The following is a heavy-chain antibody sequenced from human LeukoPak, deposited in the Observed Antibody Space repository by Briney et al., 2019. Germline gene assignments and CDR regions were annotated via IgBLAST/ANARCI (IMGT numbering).Heavy chain of an antibody. D-gene: IGHD1-26*01. V-gene: IGHV3-49*03. Sequence: PGGSLRLSCTASGFTFGDYAMSWFRQAPGKGLEWVGFIRSKAYGGTTEYAASVKGRFTISRDDSKSIAYLQMNSLKTEDTAVYYCTRAVVGVTTLLDYWGQGTLVTVSS. J-gene: IGHJ4*02. CDR2: IRSKAYGGTT. CDR1: GFTFGDYA. CDR3: TRAVVGVTTLLDY.